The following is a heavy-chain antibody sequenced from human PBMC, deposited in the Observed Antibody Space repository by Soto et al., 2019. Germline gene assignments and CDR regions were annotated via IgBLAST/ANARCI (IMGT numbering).Heavy chain of an antibody. Sequence: AAVKVSCKASGYTFTSYGISWVRQAPGQGLEWMGWISAYNGNTNYAQKLQGRVTMTTHTSTSTAYMELRSLRSDDTAVYYCARDLGYYDFWSGFGSDYGMDVWGQGTTVTVSS. CDR3: ARDLGYYDFWSGFGSDYGMDV. D-gene: IGHD3-3*01. CDR1: GYTFTSYG. V-gene: IGHV1-18*04. CDR2: ISAYNGNT. J-gene: IGHJ6*02.